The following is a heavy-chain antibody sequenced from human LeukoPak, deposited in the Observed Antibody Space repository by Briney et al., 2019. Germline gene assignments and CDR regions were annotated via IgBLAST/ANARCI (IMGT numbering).Heavy chain of an antibody. CDR3: TTGWRGAYCGDDCYTFDY. D-gene: IGHD2-21*02. J-gene: IGHJ4*02. V-gene: IGHV3-15*01. CDR2: IKSKASGGTT. CDR1: GFTFTNAW. Sequence: PGGSLRLSCAASGFTFTNAWMSWVRQAPGKGLEWVGRIKSKASGGTTDYAAPVKGRFTISRDDSKNTLFLQMASLKTEDTAVYYCTTGWRGAYCGDDCYTFDYWGQGSLVTVSS.